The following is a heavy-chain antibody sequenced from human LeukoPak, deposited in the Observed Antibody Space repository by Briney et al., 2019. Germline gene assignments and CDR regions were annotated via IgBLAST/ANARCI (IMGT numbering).Heavy chain of an antibody. Sequence: ASVKVSCKASGYTFTSYDINCVRQATGQGLEWMGWMNPNSGNTGYAQKFQGRVTMTRNTSISTAYMELSSLRSEDTAVYYCARGLAGAVAGTSRNYYYYSYMDVWGKGTTVTVSS. CDR3: ARGLAGAVAGTSRNYYYYSYMDV. CDR2: MNPNSGNT. D-gene: IGHD6-19*01. J-gene: IGHJ6*03. CDR1: GYTFTSYD. V-gene: IGHV1-8*01.